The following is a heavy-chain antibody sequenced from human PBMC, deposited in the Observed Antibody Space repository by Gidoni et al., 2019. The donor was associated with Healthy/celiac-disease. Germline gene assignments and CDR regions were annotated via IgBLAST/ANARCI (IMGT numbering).Heavy chain of an antibody. J-gene: IGHJ4*02. CDR3: ARRAAYCSSTSCYDEDY. V-gene: IGHV3-66*04. Sequence: APGKGLEWVSVIYSGGSTYYADYVKGRFTISSDNSKNTLYLQMNSLRAEDTAVYYCARRAAYCSSTSCYDEDYWGQGTLVTVSS. D-gene: IGHD2-2*01. CDR2: IYSGGST.